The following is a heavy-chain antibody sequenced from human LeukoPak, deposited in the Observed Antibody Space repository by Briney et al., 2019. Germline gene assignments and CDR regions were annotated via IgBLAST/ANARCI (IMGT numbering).Heavy chain of an antibody. J-gene: IGHJ4*02. CDR1: GGSISSYY. Sequence: PSETLSLTCTVSGGSISSYYWSWIRQPAGQGLEWIGRVYTSGSGNYNPSLKSRVTMSVDTSKNQFSLKLSSVTAADTGVYYCARDYDFWSGYYDYGGQGTLVTISS. CDR3: ARDYDFWSGYYDY. CDR2: VYTSGSG. V-gene: IGHV4-4*07. D-gene: IGHD3-3*01.